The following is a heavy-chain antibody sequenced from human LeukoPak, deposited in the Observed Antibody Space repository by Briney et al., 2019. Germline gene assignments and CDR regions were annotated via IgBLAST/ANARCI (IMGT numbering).Heavy chain of an antibody. Sequence: GGSLRLSFAASGFTFSSYGMHWVRQAPGRGLERLALISNDESNKYYADSVKGRFTISRDNSKNTLSLQMNSLRVEDTAIYYCAKQNARGGTYEPVTVWGQAALVTVSS. CDR3: AKQNARGGTYEPVTV. CDR2: ISNDESNK. J-gene: IGHJ4*02. V-gene: IGHV3-30*18. D-gene: IGHD3-16*01. CDR1: GFTFSSYG.